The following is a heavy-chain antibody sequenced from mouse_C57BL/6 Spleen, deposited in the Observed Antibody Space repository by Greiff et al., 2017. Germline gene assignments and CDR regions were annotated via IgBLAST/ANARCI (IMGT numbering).Heavy chain of an antibody. CDR2: IYPRDGST. J-gene: IGHJ3*01. Sequence: VQVVESDAELVKPGASVKISCKVSGYTFTDHTIHWMKQRPEQGLEWIGYIYPRDGSTKYNEKFKGKATLTADKSSSTAYMQLNSLTSEDSAVYFCARTYDGYFAWFAYWGQGTLVTVSA. CDR3: ARTYDGYFAWFAY. V-gene: IGHV1-78*01. CDR1: GYTFTDHT. D-gene: IGHD2-3*01.